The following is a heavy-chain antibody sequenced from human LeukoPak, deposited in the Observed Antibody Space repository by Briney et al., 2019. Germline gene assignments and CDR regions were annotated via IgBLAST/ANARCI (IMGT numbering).Heavy chain of an antibody. CDR2: ISSSSSAI. Sequence: ETLSLTCTVSGGSISRSSYYWGWIRQPPGKGLEWVSHISSSSSAIDYADSVKGRFTISRDSAKNSLFLQMNSLRGEDTAMYYCARAGGGVAGASFDCWGQGTLVTVSS. CDR1: GGSISRSS. D-gene: IGHD3-16*01. J-gene: IGHJ4*02. V-gene: IGHV3-48*01. CDR3: ARAGGGVAGASFDC.